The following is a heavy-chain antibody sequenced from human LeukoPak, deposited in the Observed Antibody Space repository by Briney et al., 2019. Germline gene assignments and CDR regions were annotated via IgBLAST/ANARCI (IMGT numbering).Heavy chain of an antibody. J-gene: IGHJ4*02. CDR1: GFTFSSYS. Sequence: VGSLRLSCAASGFTFSSYSMNWVRQAPGKGLEWVSAISGSGGSTYYADSVKGQFTISRDNSKNTLYLQMNSLRAEDTAVYYCAKDLVVRFPSVFDYWGQGTLVTVSS. D-gene: IGHD2-8*02. CDR2: ISGSGGST. V-gene: IGHV3-23*01. CDR3: AKDLVVRFPSVFDY.